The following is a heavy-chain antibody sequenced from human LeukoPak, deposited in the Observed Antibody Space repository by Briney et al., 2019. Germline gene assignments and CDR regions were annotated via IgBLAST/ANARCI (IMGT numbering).Heavy chain of an antibody. CDR3: ARDLEYSSGWPDWFDP. CDR1: GYTFTSYA. D-gene: IGHD6-19*01. Sequence: GASVKVSCKASGYTFTSYAMHWVRQAPGQRLEWMGWINAGNGNTKYSQKFQGRVSITRDTSASTAYMELSSLRSEDTAVYYCARDLEYSSGWPDWFDPWGQGTLVTVSS. J-gene: IGHJ5*02. CDR2: INAGNGNT. V-gene: IGHV1-3*01.